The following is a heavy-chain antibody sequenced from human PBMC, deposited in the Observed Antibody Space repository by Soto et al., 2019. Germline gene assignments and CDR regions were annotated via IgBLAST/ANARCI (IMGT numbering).Heavy chain of an antibody. D-gene: IGHD3-10*01. Sequence: GESLKISCKGSGYSFTDFWIAWVRQMPGKGLEWMGIIHPGDFDIRYGPSFQGQVTISVDKSISTAYLQWSSLKASDTAMYYCARGEWGYKYGHWGQGTLVTVSS. J-gene: IGHJ4*02. V-gene: IGHV5-51*01. CDR3: ARGEWGYKYGH. CDR1: GYSFTDFW. CDR2: IHPGDFDI.